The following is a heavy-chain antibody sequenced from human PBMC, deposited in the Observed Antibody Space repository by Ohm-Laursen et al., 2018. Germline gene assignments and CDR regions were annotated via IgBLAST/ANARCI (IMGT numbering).Heavy chain of an antibody. CDR3: ARTPTSLVPIYGMDV. D-gene: IGHD2-2*01. J-gene: IGHJ6*02. Sequence: SLRLSCTASGFTFKNYDMTWVRQAPGKGLEWVSGISDGGDSTYYADSVKGRFTISRDNSKNTLYLQMGSLRAEDMAVYYCARTPTSLVPIYGMDVWGQGTTVTVSS. CDR2: ISDGGDST. CDR1: GFTFKNYD. V-gene: IGHV3-23*01.